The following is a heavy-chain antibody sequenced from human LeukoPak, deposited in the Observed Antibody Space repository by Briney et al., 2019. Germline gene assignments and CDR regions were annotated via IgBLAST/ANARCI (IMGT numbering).Heavy chain of an antibody. V-gene: IGHV3-23*01. J-gene: IGHJ4*02. CDR1: GFTFGSYA. CDR3: AKTSAGIRGGYFDY. CDR2: INDSGGNT. D-gene: IGHD3-10*01. Sequence: GGSLRLSCAASGFTFGSYAMSWVRQAPGKGLEWVSLINDSGGNTYYADSVKGRFTISRDNSKNTLFLQMSSLRAEDTAVYYCAKTSAGIRGGYFDYWGQGTLVTVSS.